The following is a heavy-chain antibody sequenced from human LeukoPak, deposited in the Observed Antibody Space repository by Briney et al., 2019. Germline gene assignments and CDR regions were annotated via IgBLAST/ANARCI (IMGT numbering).Heavy chain of an antibody. D-gene: IGHD3-9*01. V-gene: IGHV4-30-2*01. CDR1: GGSISSGGYS. Sequence: SQTLSPTCTVSGGSISSGGYSWSWIRQPPGKGLEWIGYIYHSGSTYYNPSLKSRVTISVDRSKNQFSLKLSSVTAADTAVYYCARVKPVYYDILTGYTHPEYFDYWGQGTLVTVSS. CDR2: IYHSGST. J-gene: IGHJ4*02. CDR3: ARVKPVYYDILTGYTHPEYFDY.